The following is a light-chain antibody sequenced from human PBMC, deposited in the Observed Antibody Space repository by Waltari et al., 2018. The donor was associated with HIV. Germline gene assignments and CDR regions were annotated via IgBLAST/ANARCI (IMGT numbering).Light chain of an antibody. J-gene: IGKJ1*01. V-gene: IGKV4-1*01. CDR2: XXS. CDR1: QSLFYSSNNKNY. CDR3: HQYFSTPQT. Sequence: VMTQSPDSLAVSLGERATINCKSSQSLFYSSNNKNYLAWYQQKPGQPPKLLIXXXSTRISGVPDRFSGSGSATEFTLTIRSLXAEXVXVYYCHQYFSTPQTFGQGTKVEVK.